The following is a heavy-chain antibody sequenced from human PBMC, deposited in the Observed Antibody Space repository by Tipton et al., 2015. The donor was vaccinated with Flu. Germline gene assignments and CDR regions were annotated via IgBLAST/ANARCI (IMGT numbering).Heavy chain of an antibody. CDR2: IYPAGGGI. CDR1: GYTFTSYN. CDR3: ARDKGGGTYTFDV. D-gene: IGHD1-1*01. V-gene: IGHV1-46*01. J-gene: IGHJ3*01. Sequence: QLVQSGPEVKTPGASVKVSCKASGYTFTSYNKHWVRQAPGQGLEWMGIIYPAGGGISYAQKFQGRVIMTRDRSTGTVHMELSTLRSDDTAMYYCARDKGGGTYTFDVWGQGTMVTVSS.